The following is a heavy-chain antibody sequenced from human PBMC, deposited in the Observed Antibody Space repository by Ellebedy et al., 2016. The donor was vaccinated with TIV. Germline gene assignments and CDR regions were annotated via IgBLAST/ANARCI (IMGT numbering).Heavy chain of an antibody. D-gene: IGHD1-26*01. Sequence: PGGSLRLSCAASGFTFTNYHMHWVRQAPGKGLERVALIWSDGSLEYYADSVKGRFTLSRDSSENTVYLHMNSLRADDTAVYYCAREVGGGQGDMDVWGQGTTVTVSS. V-gene: IGHV3-33*01. CDR3: AREVGGGQGDMDV. CDR1: GFTFTNYH. J-gene: IGHJ6*02. CDR2: IWSDGSLE.